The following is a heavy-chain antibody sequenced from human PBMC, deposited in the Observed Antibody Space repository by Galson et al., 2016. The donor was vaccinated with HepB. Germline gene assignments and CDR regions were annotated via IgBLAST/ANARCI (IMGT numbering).Heavy chain of an antibody. CDR1: GFSFVDYH. Sequence: SLRLSCAASGFSFVDYHMSWIRQAPGKGLEWVSYIDRTSSQTNYADSVRGRFTISRDNSRKSLFLQMNSLRAGDTAVYYCVRSIAARAFAMDVWGQGTLVIVSS. D-gene: IGHD6-6*01. CDR3: VRSIAARAFAMDV. CDR2: IDRTSSQT. V-gene: IGHV3-11*06. J-gene: IGHJ4*02.